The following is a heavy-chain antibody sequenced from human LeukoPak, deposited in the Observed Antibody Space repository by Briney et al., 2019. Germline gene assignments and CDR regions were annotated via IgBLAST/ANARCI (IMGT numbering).Heavy chain of an antibody. CDR2: INPNSGET. CDR3: ARDRDYSNTERGFYC. J-gene: IGHJ4*02. V-gene: IGHV1-2*02. Sequence: WASVKVSCKTSGYTFTDYYIHWVRQAPGQGLEWMGWINPNSGETNSAQKFQGRVTMTGDTSISTAYMELRRVTSDDTAVYYCARDRDYSNTERGFYCWGQGTLVTVSS. D-gene: IGHD4-11*01. CDR1: GYTFTDYY.